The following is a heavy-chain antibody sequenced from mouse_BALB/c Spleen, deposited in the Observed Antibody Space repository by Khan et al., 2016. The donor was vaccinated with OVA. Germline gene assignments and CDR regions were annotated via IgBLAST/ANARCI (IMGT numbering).Heavy chain of an antibody. Sequence: EVQLQESGPGLVKPSQSLSLTCTVTGYSITSDYAWNWIRQFPGNKLEWMGFISYSGNTNYNPSLKSRISINRDTSKNQFFLQLNSVTTEDTARYYCARVYGGDFDYWGKGTTLTVSS. CDR2: ISYSGNT. V-gene: IGHV3-2*02. J-gene: IGHJ2*01. CDR1: GYSITSDYA. D-gene: IGHD1-1*01. CDR3: ARVYGGDFDY.